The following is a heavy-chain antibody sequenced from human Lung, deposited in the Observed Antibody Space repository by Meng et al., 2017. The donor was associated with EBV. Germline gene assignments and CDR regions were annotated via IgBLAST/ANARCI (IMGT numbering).Heavy chain of an antibody. V-gene: IGHV4-31*03. J-gene: IGHJ5*02. CDR2: FYYSART. D-gene: IGHD3-10*01. Sequence: QVQWQRQGPGLWKPGLSSSLCSLVTGDTLSSKDYFWGWVQQDPVKGLECMGDFYYSARTYYNPSRKSRVTISVDMSKSQFSLNLTCVTAADTAVYYCATTTVRGVNWIDPWGQGTLVTVSS. CDR3: ATTTVRGVNWIDP. CDR1: GDTLSSKDYF.